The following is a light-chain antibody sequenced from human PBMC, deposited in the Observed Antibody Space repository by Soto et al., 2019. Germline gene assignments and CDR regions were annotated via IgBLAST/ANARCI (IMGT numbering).Light chain of an antibody. J-gene: IGKJ2*01. CDR3: QQYDIWPPYT. V-gene: IGKV3-15*01. Sequence: EVVMTQSPASLSASPGERVTLSCRASQNIRSSLAWYQQRPGQAPRLLIYDASTRATGIPPRFSGGGSGTEFTVTISSLQSEGFAIYYCQQYDIWPPYTFGQGTKVDIK. CDR2: DAS. CDR1: QNIRSS.